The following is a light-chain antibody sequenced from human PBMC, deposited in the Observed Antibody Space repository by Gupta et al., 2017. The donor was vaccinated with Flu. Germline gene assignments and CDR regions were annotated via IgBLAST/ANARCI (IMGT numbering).Light chain of an antibody. V-gene: IGLV3-25*03. CDR3: QSADNSGTYVV. Sequence: SYELTQPPSVSVSPGQTARITCSGDALSNQYTYWYQQKPGQAPVLVLFKDTERPSGIPERFSGSTSGTTVTLTISGVQAEDEAAYYCQSADNSGTYVVFGGGTKLTV. CDR1: ALSNQY. J-gene: IGLJ2*01. CDR2: KDT.